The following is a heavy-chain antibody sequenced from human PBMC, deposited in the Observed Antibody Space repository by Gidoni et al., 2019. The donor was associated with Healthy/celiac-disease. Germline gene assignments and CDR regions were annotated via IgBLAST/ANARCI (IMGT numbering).Heavy chain of an antibody. CDR1: GFTFSSSA. Sequence: QVQLVESGGGVVQPGRSLSLSCAASGFTFSSSAMPWVRQAPGKGLEWVAVISYDGSNKYYADSVKGRFTISRDNSKNTLYLQMNSLRAEDTAVYYCARDRAPLRVPAALHYYYYYGMDVWGQGTTVTVSS. J-gene: IGHJ6*02. V-gene: IGHV3-30-3*01. CDR3: ARDRAPLRVPAALHYYYYYGMDV. CDR2: ISYDGSNK. D-gene: IGHD2-2*02.